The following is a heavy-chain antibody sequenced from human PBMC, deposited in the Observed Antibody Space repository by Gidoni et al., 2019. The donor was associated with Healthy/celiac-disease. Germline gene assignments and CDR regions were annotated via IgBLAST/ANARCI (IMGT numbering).Heavy chain of an antibody. Sequence: QVQLQESGPGLVKPSETLSLTCAVSGYSISRGYYWGWIRQPPGKGLEWIGSIYHSGSTYYNPSLKSRVTISVDTSKNQFSLKLSSVTAADTAVYYCARVQVDTALGGHFDYWGQGTLVTVSS. CDR3: ARVQVDTALGGHFDY. D-gene: IGHD5-18*01. CDR1: GYSISRGYY. CDR2: IYHSGST. V-gene: IGHV4-38-2*01. J-gene: IGHJ4*02.